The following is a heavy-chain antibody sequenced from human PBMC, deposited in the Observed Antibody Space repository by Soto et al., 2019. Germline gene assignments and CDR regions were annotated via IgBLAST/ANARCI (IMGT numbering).Heavy chain of an antibody. J-gene: IGHJ5*02. CDR2: IYYSGST. Sequence: PSETLSLTCTVSGGSISSGGYYWSWIRQHPGKGLEWIGYIYYSGSTYYNPSLKSRVTISVDTSKNQFSLKLSSVTAADTAVYYCARAHRTLLAADWFDTWGQGTLVTVSS. D-gene: IGHD6-13*01. CDR1: GGSISSGGYY. CDR3: ARAHRTLLAADWFDT. V-gene: IGHV4-31*03.